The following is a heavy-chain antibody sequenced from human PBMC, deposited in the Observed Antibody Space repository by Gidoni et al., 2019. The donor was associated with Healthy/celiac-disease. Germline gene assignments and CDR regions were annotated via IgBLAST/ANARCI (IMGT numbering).Heavy chain of an antibody. V-gene: IGHV4-39*07. CDR2: IYYSGST. D-gene: IGHD2-2*01. Sequence: QLQLQESGPGLVKPSETLSLTCTVSGGSIRSSSYYWGWIRQPPGKGLEWIGSIYYSGSTYYNPSLKSRVTISVDTSKNQFSLKLSSVTAADTAVYYCARASRAEYYFDYWGQGTLVTVSS. J-gene: IGHJ4*02. CDR3: ARASRAEYYFDY. CDR1: GGSIRSSSYY.